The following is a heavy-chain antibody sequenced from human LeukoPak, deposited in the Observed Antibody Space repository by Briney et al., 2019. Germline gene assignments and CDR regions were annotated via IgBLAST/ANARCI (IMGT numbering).Heavy chain of an antibody. D-gene: IGHD3-10*01. Sequence: SETLSLTYSVPGGSINSHYWTWIRQPPGKRLEWIGYIFNTRNTNYNPSLASRVTMSVDTSRAQFFLRLSPVTAADTAIYYCASRPADTTWYGVFDYWSQGTLVTVSS. J-gene: IGHJ4*02. CDR3: ASRPADTTWYGVFDY. CDR2: IFNTRNT. V-gene: IGHV4-59*11. CDR1: GGSINSHY.